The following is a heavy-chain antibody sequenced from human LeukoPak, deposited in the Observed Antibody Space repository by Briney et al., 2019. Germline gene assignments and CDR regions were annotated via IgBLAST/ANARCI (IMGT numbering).Heavy chain of an antibody. J-gene: IGHJ4*02. D-gene: IGHD2-15*01. Sequence: SETLSLTCTVSGGSISSSSYYWAWIRQPPGKGLEWIGSIYYSGTTYYSPSLKSRVTISVDMSKNQVFLKLSYVTAADTAAYYCARRRAGGNNYYFDYWGQGTLVTVSS. CDR1: GGSISSSSYY. CDR2: IYYSGTT. CDR3: ARRRAGGNNYYFDY. V-gene: IGHV4-39*01.